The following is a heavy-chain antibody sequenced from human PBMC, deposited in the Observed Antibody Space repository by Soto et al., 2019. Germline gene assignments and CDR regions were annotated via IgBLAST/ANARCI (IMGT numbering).Heavy chain of an antibody. J-gene: IGHJ3*01. Sequence: GGSLSVSCAASGFTVISSYMSWVRQAPGKGLEWVSIIYSSGSTYYADSVKGRLTISRDNSRNTVYLQMNSLSAEDTAVYYCARRGPIATAFDVWGQGTMVTVSS. CDR2: IYSSGST. CDR3: ARRGPIATAFDV. V-gene: IGHV3-53*01. CDR1: GFTVISSY.